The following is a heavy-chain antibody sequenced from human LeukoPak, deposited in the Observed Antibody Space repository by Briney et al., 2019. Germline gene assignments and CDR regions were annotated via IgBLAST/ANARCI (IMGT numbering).Heavy chain of an antibody. CDR3: ARVDSSRNWFDP. CDR1: SGSTSGYY. CDR2: IYYSGST. V-gene: IGHV4-59*01. Sequence: SETLSLTCTVSSGSTSGYYWSWIRQPPGKGLEWIGYIYYSGSTNYNPSLKSRVTISVDTSKNQFSLKLSSVTAADTAVYYCARVDSSRNWFDPWGQGTLVTVSS. D-gene: IGHD6-13*01. J-gene: IGHJ5*02.